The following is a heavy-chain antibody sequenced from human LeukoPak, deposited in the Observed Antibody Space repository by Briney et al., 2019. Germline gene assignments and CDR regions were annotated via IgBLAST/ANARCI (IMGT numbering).Heavy chain of an antibody. CDR1: GGSISSSSYY. CDR3: ARGGNWNDY. D-gene: IGHD1-20*01. CDR2: IYYSGNT. Sequence: IPSETLSLTRTVSGGSISSSSYYWGWIRQPPGKGLEWIGSIYYSGNTYYNPSLKSRVTISVDTSKNQFSLKLSSVTAADTAVYYCARGGNWNDYWGQGTLVTVSS. J-gene: IGHJ4*02. V-gene: IGHV4-39*01.